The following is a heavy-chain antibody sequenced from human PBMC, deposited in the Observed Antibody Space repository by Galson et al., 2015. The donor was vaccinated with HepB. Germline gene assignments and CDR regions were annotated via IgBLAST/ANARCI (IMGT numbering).Heavy chain of an antibody. V-gene: IGHV3-30*04. D-gene: IGHD4-17*01. Sequence: SLRLSCAASGFTFSSYAMHWVRQAPGKGLEWVALISYDGSNEYNADSVKGRFTISRDNPKNTLYLQMNSLRAEDTAVYYCARELGYGDYVTNWYFDLWGRGTLVTVSS. CDR3: ARELGYGDYVTNWYFDL. J-gene: IGHJ2*01. CDR1: GFTFSSYA. CDR2: ISYDGSNE.